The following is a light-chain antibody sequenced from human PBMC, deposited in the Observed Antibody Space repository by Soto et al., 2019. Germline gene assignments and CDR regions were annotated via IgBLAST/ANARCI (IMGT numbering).Light chain of an antibody. CDR2: DAS. CDR1: QSVSSN. V-gene: IGKV3-11*01. J-gene: IGKJ1*01. Sequence: EIVMTQSPATLSVSPGXRATLSCRASQSVSSNLAWYQQKPGQAPRLLIYDASNRATGIPGRFSGSGSGTDFTLTISSLEPEDFAVYYCQQRGNWPWTFGQGTKGDIK. CDR3: QQRGNWPWT.